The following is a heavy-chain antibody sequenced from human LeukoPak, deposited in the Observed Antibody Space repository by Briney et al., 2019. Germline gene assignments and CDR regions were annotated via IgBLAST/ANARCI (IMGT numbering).Heavy chain of an antibody. CDR3: ARVEGIGANWFDP. CDR2: IYYSGST. Sequence: PSETLSLTCTVPGGSISSYYWSWIRQPPGKGLEWIGYIYYSGSTNYNPSLKSRVTISVDTSKNQFSLKLSSVTAADTAVYYCARVEGIGANWFDPWGQGTLVTVSS. J-gene: IGHJ5*02. V-gene: IGHV4-59*08. D-gene: IGHD6-13*01. CDR1: GGSISSYY.